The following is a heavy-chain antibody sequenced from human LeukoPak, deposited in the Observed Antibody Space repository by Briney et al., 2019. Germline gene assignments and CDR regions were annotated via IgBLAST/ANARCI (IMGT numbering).Heavy chain of an antibody. CDR3: AKVGYFFGYLYYFDF. Sequence: PGGSLRLSCAASGFTFSSYAMHWVRQAPGKGLEWVAVISYDGSNKYYADSVKGRFTISRDNSKNTLYLQMNSLRAEDTAAYYCAKVGYFFGYLYYFDFWGQGILVTVSS. V-gene: IGHV3-30*04. CDR1: GFTFSSYA. CDR2: ISYDGSNK. J-gene: IGHJ4*02. D-gene: IGHD3-3*01.